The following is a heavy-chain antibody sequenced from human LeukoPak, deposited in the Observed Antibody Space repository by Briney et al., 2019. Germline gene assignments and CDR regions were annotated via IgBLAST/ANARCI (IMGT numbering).Heavy chain of an antibody. CDR3: ARVERGYSYGPTYYYYYMDV. J-gene: IGHJ6*03. Sequence: PSETLSLTCAVYGGSFSGYYWSWIRQPPGKGLEWIGEINHSGSTNYNPSLKSRVTISVDTSKNQFSLKLSSVTAADTAVYYCARVERGYSYGPTYYYYYMDVWGKGTTVTVSS. D-gene: IGHD5-18*01. CDR1: GGSFSGYY. CDR2: INHSGST. V-gene: IGHV4-34*01.